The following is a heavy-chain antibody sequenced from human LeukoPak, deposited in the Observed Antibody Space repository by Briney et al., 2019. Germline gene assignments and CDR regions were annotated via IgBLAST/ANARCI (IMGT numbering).Heavy chain of an antibody. CDR2: INPNRGGT. D-gene: IGHD4-11*01. CDR3: ARDSGYSTNHKGFDY. J-gene: IGHJ4*02. CDR1: GFTFTAYY. V-gene: IGHV1-2*02. Sequence: GASVKVSCKASGFTFTAYYMHWVRQAPGQRLEWMGWINPNRGGTNYAQRFQGRVTMTRDTSISTAYMELSRLRSDDTAVYYCARDSGYSTNHKGFDYWGQGTLVTVSS.